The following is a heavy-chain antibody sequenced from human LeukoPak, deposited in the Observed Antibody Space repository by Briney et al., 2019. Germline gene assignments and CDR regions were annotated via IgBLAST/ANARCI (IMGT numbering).Heavy chain of an antibody. D-gene: IGHD6-13*01. CDR1: GGSISSSNW. CDR3: ARAAGKFHGAFDI. Sequence: PSETLSLTCAVSGGSISSSNWWSWVRQPPGKGLEWIGEIYHSGGTNYNPSLKSRVTISVDKSKNQFSLKLSSVTAADTAVYYCARAAGKFHGAFDIWGQGTMVTVSS. CDR2: IYHSGGT. J-gene: IGHJ3*02. V-gene: IGHV4-4*02.